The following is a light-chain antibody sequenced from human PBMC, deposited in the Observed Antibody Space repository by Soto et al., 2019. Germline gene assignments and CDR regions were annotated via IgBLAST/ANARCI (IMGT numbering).Light chain of an antibody. CDR2: GSS. J-gene: IGKJ1*01. CDR3: QLYTA. CDR1: QSVGGS. Sequence: ETVLTQSPGTLSLSPGERATLSCRASQSVGGSLAWYQQRPGQAPRLLISGSSNRATGIPDRFSGGGSGTDFTLTISRLEPEDFAVFYCQLYTAFGQGTKVDI. V-gene: IGKV3-20*01.